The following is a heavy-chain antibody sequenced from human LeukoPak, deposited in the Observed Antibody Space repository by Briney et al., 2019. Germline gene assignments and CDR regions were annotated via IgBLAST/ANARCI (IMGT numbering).Heavy chain of an antibody. J-gene: IGHJ3*02. CDR3: ARAELWFGGTDAFDI. Sequence: ASVKVSCKASGYTFTGYYMHWVRQAPGQGLEWMGWMNPNSGNTGYAQKFQGRVTITRNTSISTAYMELSSLRSEDTAVYYCARAELWFGGTDAFDIWGQGTMVTVSS. V-gene: IGHV1-8*03. D-gene: IGHD3-10*01. CDR1: GYTFTGYY. CDR2: MNPNSGNT.